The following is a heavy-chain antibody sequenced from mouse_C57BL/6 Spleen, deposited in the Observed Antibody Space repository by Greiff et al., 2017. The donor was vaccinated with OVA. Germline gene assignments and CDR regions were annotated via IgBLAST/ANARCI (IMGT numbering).Heavy chain of an antibody. D-gene: IGHD1-1*01. CDR2: ISSGSSTI. CDR3: ARPNYGSSWYFDV. Sequence: EVMLVESGGGLVKPGGSLKLSCAASGFTFSDYGMHWVRQAPEKGLEWVAYISSGSSTIYYADTVKGRFTISRDNAKNTLFLQMTSLRSEDTAMYYCARPNYGSSWYFDVWGTGTTVTVSS. CDR1: GFTFSDYG. J-gene: IGHJ1*03. V-gene: IGHV5-17*01.